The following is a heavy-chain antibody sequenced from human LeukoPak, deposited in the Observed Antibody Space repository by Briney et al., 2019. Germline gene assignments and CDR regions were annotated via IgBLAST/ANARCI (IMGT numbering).Heavy chain of an antibody. J-gene: IGHJ6*02. D-gene: IGHD2-2*01. CDR3: ARASNIYYYYGMDV. CDR1: GYTFTGYY. V-gene: IGHV1-2*02. CDR2: INPNSGGT. Sequence: ASVKVSCKASGYTFTGYYMHWVRQAPGQGLEWMGWINPNSGGTNYAQKFQGRVTMTRDTSISTAYMELSRLRSDDTAVYYCARASNIYYYYGMDVWGQGTTVTVSS.